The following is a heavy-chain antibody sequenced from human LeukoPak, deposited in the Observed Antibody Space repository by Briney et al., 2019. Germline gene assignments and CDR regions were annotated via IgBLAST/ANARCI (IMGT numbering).Heavy chain of an antibody. CDR1: EFTFSSCA. CDR2: ISGSGGST. CDR3: ARVGRSRGSLPNSYHYMDV. V-gene: IGHV3-23*01. D-gene: IGHD1-26*01. J-gene: IGHJ6*03. Sequence: GGSLRLSCAASEFTFSSCAMGWVRQAPGEGLEWVSVISGSGGSTYYADSVKGRFTISRDNSKNTLYLQMNSLRAEDTAVYYCARVGRSRGSLPNSYHYMDVWGKGTRVTVSS.